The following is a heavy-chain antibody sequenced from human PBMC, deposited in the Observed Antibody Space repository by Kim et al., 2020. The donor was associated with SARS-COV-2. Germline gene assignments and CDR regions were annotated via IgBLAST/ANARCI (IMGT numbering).Heavy chain of an antibody. CDR3: ARGPGRDGSGSYSVDDYYYGMDV. Sequence: ASVKVSCKASGYTFTGYYMHWVRQAPGQGLEWMGWINPNSGGTNYAQKFQGWVTMTRDTSISTAYMELSRLRSDDTAVYYCARGPGRDGSGSYSVDDYYYGMDVWGQGTTVTVSS. CDR1: GYTFTGYY. CDR2: INPNSGGT. V-gene: IGHV1-2*04. J-gene: IGHJ6*02. D-gene: IGHD3-10*01.